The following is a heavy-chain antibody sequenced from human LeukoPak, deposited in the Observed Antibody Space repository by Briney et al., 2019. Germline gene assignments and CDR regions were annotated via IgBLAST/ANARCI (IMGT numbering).Heavy chain of an antibody. D-gene: IGHD6-13*01. CDR3: AKVISSSWPPFFDS. Sequence: GGSLRLSCAASGFTFDDYGMSWVRQAPGKGLEWVPGINWNGGSTGYADSVKGRFTISRDNAKNSLYLQMNSLRAEDTAVYYCAKVISSSWPPFFDSWGQGTLVTVS. J-gene: IGHJ4*02. V-gene: IGHV3-20*04. CDR1: GFTFDDYG. CDR2: INWNGGST.